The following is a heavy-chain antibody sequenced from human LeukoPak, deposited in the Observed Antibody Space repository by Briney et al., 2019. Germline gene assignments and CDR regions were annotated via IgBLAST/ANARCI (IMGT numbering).Heavy chain of an antibody. CDR3: AKEGSVAGPTQFDY. CDR1: GFTFSSYW. CDR2: ISGSGDET. Sequence: GGSLRLSCAASGFTFSSYWMSWVRQAPGKGLEWVLAISGSGDETYYADSVKGRFTISRDNSKNTVYVEMNSLRAEDTAVYYCAKEGSVAGPTQFDYWGQGTLVTVSS. V-gene: IGHV3-23*01. D-gene: IGHD6-19*01. J-gene: IGHJ4*02.